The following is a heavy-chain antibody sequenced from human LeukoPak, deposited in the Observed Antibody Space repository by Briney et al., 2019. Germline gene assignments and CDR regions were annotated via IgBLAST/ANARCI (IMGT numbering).Heavy chain of an antibody. CDR3: AKDLNSGSNWYFDL. CDR2: IRTKASSYAT. D-gene: IGHD6-19*01. CDR1: GFTFSDSA. Sequence: GGSLRLSCAASGFTFSDSALHCVRQVSGEGLEWVGRIRTKASSYATAYTASVRGRFTISRDDSKNTLYLQMNSLRAEDTAVYYCAKDLNSGSNWYFDLWGRGTLVTVSS. V-gene: IGHV3-73*01. J-gene: IGHJ2*01.